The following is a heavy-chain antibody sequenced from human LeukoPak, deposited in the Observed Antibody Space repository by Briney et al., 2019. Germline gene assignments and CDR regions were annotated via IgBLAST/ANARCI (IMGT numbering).Heavy chain of an antibody. CDR3: ASRSAVAAFDY. V-gene: IGHV3-23*01. CDR2: TTIGGNST. D-gene: IGHD6-19*01. CDR1: GFTFSTYA. Sequence: PGGSLRLSCVVSGFTFSTYAMSWVRQAPGEGLEWVSATTIGGNSTYYADSVKGRFTISRDNSKNTLFLQMNSLRAEDTAVYYCASRSAVAAFDYWGQGTLVTVSS. J-gene: IGHJ4*02.